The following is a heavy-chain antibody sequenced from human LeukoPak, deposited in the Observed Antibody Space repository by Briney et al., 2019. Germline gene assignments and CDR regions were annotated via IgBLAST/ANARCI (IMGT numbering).Heavy chain of an antibody. CDR3: ARDLGDTAMGYYGMDV. CDR1: GFTFSSYA. Sequence: GGSLRLSCAASGFTFSSYAMSWVRQAPGKGLEWVSAISGSGGSTYYADSVKGRFTISRDNSKNTLYLQMNSLRAEDTAVYYCARDLGDTAMGYYGMDVWGQGTTVTVSS. CDR2: ISGSGGST. J-gene: IGHJ6*02. V-gene: IGHV3-23*01. D-gene: IGHD5-18*01.